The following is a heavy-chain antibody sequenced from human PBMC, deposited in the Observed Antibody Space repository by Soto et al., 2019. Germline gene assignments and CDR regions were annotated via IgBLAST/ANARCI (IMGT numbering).Heavy chain of an antibody. CDR3: ARDGTFVQWRAFDI. D-gene: IGHD6-19*01. J-gene: IGHJ3*02. Sequence: QVQLVESGGGLVKPGGSLRLSCAASGFTFSDYYMSWIRQAPGKGLEWVSYISSSSSYTNYADSVKGRFTISRDNAKNSLYLQMNSLRAEDTAVYYCARDGTFVQWRAFDIWGQGTMVTVSS. CDR1: GFTFSDYY. V-gene: IGHV3-11*05. CDR2: ISSSSSYT.